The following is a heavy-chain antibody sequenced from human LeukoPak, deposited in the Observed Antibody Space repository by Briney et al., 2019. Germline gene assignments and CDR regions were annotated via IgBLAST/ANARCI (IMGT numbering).Heavy chain of an antibody. Sequence: ASVKVSCKASGYSFTSYDINWVRQATGQGLEWMGWMNPNSGTTAYAQKFQGRVTMTRNTSISTAYMELRSLRSDDTAVYYCARDRQQLVPGYYYYGMDVWGQGTTVTVSS. CDR3: ARDRQQLVPGYYYYGMDV. CDR2: MNPNSGTT. D-gene: IGHD6-13*01. CDR1: GYSFTSYD. V-gene: IGHV1-8*01. J-gene: IGHJ6*02.